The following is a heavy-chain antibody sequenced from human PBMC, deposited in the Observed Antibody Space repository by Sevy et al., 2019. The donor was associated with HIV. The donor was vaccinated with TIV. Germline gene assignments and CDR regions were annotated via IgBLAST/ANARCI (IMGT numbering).Heavy chain of an antibody. CDR3: ARQTSVRGVPFDY. CDR1: GFTFSSYA. Sequence: GGPLRLSVAPSGFTFSSYAMHWVRQAPGKGLEGVAVISYDGSNKYYADSVKGRFTISRDNSKNTLYLQMNSLRAEDTAAYYCARQTSVRGVPFDYWGQGTLVTVSS. V-gene: IGHV3-30*04. J-gene: IGHJ4*02. D-gene: IGHD3-10*01. CDR2: ISYDGSNK.